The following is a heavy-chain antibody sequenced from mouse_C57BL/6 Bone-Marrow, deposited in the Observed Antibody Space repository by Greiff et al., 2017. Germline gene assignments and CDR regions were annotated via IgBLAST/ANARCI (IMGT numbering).Heavy chain of an antibody. V-gene: IGHV1-81*01. D-gene: IGHD3-3*01. CDR2: IYPRSGNT. CDR1: GYTFTSYG. CDR3: ARGGPPFDY. J-gene: IGHJ2*01. Sequence: VQLQQSGAELARPGASVKLSCKASGYTFTSYGISWVKQRTGQGLEWIGDIYPRSGNTYYNEKFKGKATLTADQSSSTAYMELLSLTSEDSAVYFCARGGPPFDYWGQGTTLTVSS.